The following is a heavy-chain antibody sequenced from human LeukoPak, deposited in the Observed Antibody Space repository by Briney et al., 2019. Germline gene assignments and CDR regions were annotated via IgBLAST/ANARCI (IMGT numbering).Heavy chain of an antibody. D-gene: IGHD5-18*01. CDR1: GGSISSYY. J-gene: IGHJ6*02. CDR2: IYYSGST. V-gene: IGHV4-59*01. CDR3: AGCSGYSYGYYYYYGMDV. Sequence: PSETLSLTCTVSGGSISSYYWSWIRQPPGKGLEWIGYIYYSGSTNYNPSLKGRVTISVDTSKNQFSLKLSSVTAADTAVYYCAGCSGYSYGYYYYYGMDVWGQGTTVTVSS.